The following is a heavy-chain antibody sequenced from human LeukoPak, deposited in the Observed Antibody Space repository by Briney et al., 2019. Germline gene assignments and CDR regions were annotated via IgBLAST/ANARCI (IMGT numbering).Heavy chain of an antibody. J-gene: IGHJ4*02. CDR1: GASISSYY. V-gene: IGHV4-59*12. Sequence: PSETLSLTCTVSGASISSYYWSWIRQSPGKGLEWIGCMYYGGNTNYNPSLKSRVTMSLDKSENQFSLKLSSVTAADTAVYYCGGGDMGYFDYWGQGTLVTVSS. D-gene: IGHD4-17*01. CDR3: GGGDMGYFDY. CDR2: MYYGGNT.